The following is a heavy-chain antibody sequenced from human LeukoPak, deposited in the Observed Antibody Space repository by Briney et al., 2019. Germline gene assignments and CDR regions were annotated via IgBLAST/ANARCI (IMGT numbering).Heavy chain of an antibody. J-gene: IGHJ4*02. D-gene: IGHD3-3*01. CDR2: ISYDGSNK. CDR1: GFTFSSYA. Sequence: GSLRLSCAASGFTFSSYAMHWVRQAPGKGLEWVAVISYDGSNKYYADSVKGRFTISRDNSKNTLYLQMNSLRAEDTAVYYCAREYYDFWSGYYYYFDYWGQGTLVTVSS. CDR3: AREYYDFWSGYYYYFDY. V-gene: IGHV3-30*04.